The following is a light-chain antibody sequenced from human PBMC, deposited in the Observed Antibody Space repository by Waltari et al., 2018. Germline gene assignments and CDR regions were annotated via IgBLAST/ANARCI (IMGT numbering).Light chain of an antibody. J-gene: IGKJ1*01. CDR1: QTISNW. V-gene: IGKV1-5*03. CDR2: KAS. CDR3: QKYNSAPRT. Sequence: DIQMTQSPSTLSASVGDRVTITCRASQTISNWLAWCQQKPGKAPKLLIYKASGLESGVPSRFSGSGSGTDFTLTISSLQPEDVATYYCQKYNSAPRTFGQGTKVEIK.